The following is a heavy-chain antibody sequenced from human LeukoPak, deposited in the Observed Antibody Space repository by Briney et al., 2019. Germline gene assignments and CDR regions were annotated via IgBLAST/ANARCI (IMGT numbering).Heavy chain of an antibody. CDR2: IGGTGDKT. CDR3: AKDPVVYHGGSGWRYFDY. Sequence: GGSLRLSCAASRFTLSSYAMSWVRQAPGRGLEWVSTIGGTGDKTYYADSVQGRFTISRDSSMDTLYLQMNSLKAEDTAVYYCAKDPVVYHGGSGWRYFDYWGQGTLVTVSS. V-gene: IGHV3-23*01. D-gene: IGHD6-19*01. CDR1: RFTLSSYA. J-gene: IGHJ4*02.